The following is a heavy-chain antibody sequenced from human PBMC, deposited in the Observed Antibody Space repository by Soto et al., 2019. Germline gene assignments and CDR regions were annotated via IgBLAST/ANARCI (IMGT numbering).Heavy chain of an antibody. CDR2: SNPNSGGT. V-gene: IGHV1-2*04. CDR3: ARTVRGNGFDPPSHGTDA. D-gene: IGHD5-12*01. J-gene: IGHJ6*02. Sequence: ASLKVSCKASGYTFTGYYMHWGRQAPGEGREWMGWSNPNSGGTNYAQKFQGWVTMTRDASISTAYMELSRLRSDDTAVYYYARTVRGNGFDPPSHGTDAWGQATTVTASS. CDR1: GYTFTGYY.